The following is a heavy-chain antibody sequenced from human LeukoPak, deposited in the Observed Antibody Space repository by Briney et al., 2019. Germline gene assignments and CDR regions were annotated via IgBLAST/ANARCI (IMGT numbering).Heavy chain of an antibody. J-gene: IGHJ5*02. CDR1: GFTFSSYA. CDR3: ARDHRPTPSYYDFWSGYYAAGLDP. Sequence: GRSLRLSCAASGFTFSSYAMHWVRQAPGKGLEWVAVISYDGSNKYYADSVKGRFTISRDNSKNTLYLQMNSLRDEDTAVYYCARDHRPTPSYYDFWSGYYAAGLDPWGQGTLVTVSS. V-gene: IGHV3-30-3*01. CDR2: ISYDGSNK. D-gene: IGHD3-3*01.